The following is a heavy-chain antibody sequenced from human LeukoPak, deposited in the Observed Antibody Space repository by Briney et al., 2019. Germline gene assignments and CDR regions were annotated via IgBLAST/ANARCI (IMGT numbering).Heavy chain of an antibody. D-gene: IGHD3-22*01. V-gene: IGHV3-7*03. CDR3: GRERFTYDTSGGTD. CDR1: GFTFSNYW. CDR2: IKQDGGEK. J-gene: IGHJ4*02. Sequence: PGGSLRLSCAASGFTFSNYWMSGVRQAPGKGLEWVANIKQDGGEKYYVDSVKGRFTISRDNAKNSLYVQMNGLRAEDTAVYYCGRERFTYDTSGGTDWGQGTLVTVSS.